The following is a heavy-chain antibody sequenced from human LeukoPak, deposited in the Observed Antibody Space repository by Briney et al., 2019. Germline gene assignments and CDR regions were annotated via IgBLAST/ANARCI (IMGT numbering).Heavy chain of an antibody. V-gene: IGHV4-34*01. Sequence: SETLSLTCAVYGGSFSGYYWSWIRQPPGKGLEWIGEINHSGSTNYNPSLKRRVTISVDTSKNQFSLKLSSVTAADTAVYYCARYLRFLEWLPAFDAFDIWGQGTMVTVSS. D-gene: IGHD3-3*01. CDR1: GGSFSGYY. CDR2: INHSGST. CDR3: ARYLRFLEWLPAFDAFDI. J-gene: IGHJ3*02.